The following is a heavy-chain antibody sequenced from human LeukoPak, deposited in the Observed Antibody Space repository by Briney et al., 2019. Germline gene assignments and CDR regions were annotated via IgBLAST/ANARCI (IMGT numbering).Heavy chain of an antibody. J-gene: IGHJ4*02. CDR3: ASGDDNGDYGAFEY. CDR2: IYGDGST. V-gene: IGHV3-53*01. D-gene: IGHD4-17*01. CDR1: EFTVNNNY. Sequence: GGSLRLSCAASEFTVNNNYMSWVRQAPGKGLQWVSLIYGDGSTYYADSVRGRFTISRDNSKNTIYLQMNSLRAEDTAVYYCASGDDNGDYGAFEYWGQGTPVTVSS.